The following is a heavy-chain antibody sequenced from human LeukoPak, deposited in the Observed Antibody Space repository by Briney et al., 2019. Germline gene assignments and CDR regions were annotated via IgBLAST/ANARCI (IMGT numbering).Heavy chain of an antibody. CDR2: ISSTNSII. D-gene: IGHD4-23*01. Sequence: GGSLRLSCAASGFTFSTYSMNWVRRAPGKGLEWVSYISSTNSIIYYADSVKGRFTISRDNAKNSLYLQMDSLTDADTAVYYCARLSPVHDYGVNSGVGLYYYVMDVWGQGTTVTVSS. J-gene: IGHJ6*02. CDR3: ARLSPVHDYGVNSGVGLYYYVMDV. V-gene: IGHV3-48*02. CDR1: GFTFSTYS.